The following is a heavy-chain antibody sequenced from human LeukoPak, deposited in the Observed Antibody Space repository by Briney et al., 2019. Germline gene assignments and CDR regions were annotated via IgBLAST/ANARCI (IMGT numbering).Heavy chain of an antibody. CDR2: ISDIGSI. V-gene: IGHV4-59*08. CDR1: GGSISSYY. J-gene: IGHJ4*02. Sequence: SETLSLTCTVSGGSISSYYWSWIRQPPGKGLGWIAYISDIGSINYNPSLKSRVTISLETSKNQFSLKLSSVTAADTAVYYCAGHHPRNTVDFWGQGTLVSVSS. CDR3: AGHHPRNTVDF. D-gene: IGHD2/OR15-2a*01.